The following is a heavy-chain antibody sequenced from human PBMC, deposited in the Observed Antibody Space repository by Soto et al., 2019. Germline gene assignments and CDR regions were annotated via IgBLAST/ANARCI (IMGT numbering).Heavy chain of an antibody. CDR1: GVTFSSYS. D-gene: IGHD3-9*01. J-gene: IGHJ4*02. CDR2: ISSSSNYV. V-gene: IGHV3-21*01. Sequence: PGGTLRLSCVASGVTFSSYSMNWVRQAPGKGLEWVSSISSSSNYVYYADSVKGRFTISRDNAKNSLLLQMIRLRAEATGVSDCTMTLMQYQSNDIRYRGQGTLVTVSS. CDR3: TMTLMQYQSNDIRY.